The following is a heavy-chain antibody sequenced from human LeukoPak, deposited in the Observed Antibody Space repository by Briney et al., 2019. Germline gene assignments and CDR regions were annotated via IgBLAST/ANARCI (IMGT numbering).Heavy chain of an antibody. D-gene: IGHD1-1*01. CDR3: AREDSFAYSWKYYFDY. Sequence: GASAKVSCKASGYTFPGYYMHWVRQAPGQGLEWMGWINPNSGGTNFAQTFQGRVTMTRDTSISTAYMELSRLRFEDTAVYYCAREDSFAYSWKYYFDYWGQGTLVTVSS. CDR2: INPNSGGT. J-gene: IGHJ4*02. CDR1: GYTFPGYY. V-gene: IGHV1-2*02.